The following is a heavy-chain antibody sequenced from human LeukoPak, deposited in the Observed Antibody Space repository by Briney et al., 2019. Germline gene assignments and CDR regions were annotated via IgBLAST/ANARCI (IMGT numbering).Heavy chain of an antibody. V-gene: IGHV3-23*01. J-gene: IGHJ6*03. CDR3: AKEGVNYYDSSGYYYLSGQYYYYYYMDV. Sequence: GGSLRLSCAASGFTFSSYGMSWVRQAPGKGLEWVSAISGSGGSTYYADSVKGRFTISRDNSKNTLYLQMNSLRAEDTAVYYCAKEGVNYYDSSGYYYLSGQYYYYYYMDVWGKGTTVTISS. CDR1: GFTFSSYG. CDR2: ISGSGGST. D-gene: IGHD3-22*01.